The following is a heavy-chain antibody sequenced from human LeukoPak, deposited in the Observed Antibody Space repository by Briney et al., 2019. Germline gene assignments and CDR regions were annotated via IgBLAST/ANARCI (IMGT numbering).Heavy chain of an antibody. CDR2: IIPIFGTA. CDR1: GGTFSSYA. V-gene: IGHV1-69*01. CDR3: ASLGVYGSGSYYKKYYFDY. D-gene: IGHD3-10*01. J-gene: IGHJ4*02. Sequence: SVKVSCKASGGTFSSYAISWVRQAPGQGLEWMGGIIPIFGTANYAQKFQGRVTITADESTSTAYMELSSLRSEDTALYYCASLGVYGSGSYYKKYYFDYWGQGTLVTVSS.